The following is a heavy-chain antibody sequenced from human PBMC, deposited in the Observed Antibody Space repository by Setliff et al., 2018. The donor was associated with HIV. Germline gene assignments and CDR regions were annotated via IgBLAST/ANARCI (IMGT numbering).Heavy chain of an antibody. D-gene: IGHD3-3*01. CDR1: GYSISSSYY. J-gene: IGHJ4*02. V-gene: IGHV4-38-2*01. CDR2: VYHGGSA. Sequence: PSETLSLTCAVSGYSISSSYYWGWIRQPPGKGLEWIASVYHGGSAYYNPSLKSRVTTSVDTSKNQFSLRLSSVTAADTAVYYCASVTIFGVVFDYWGQGTLVTVSS. CDR3: ASVTIFGVVFDY.